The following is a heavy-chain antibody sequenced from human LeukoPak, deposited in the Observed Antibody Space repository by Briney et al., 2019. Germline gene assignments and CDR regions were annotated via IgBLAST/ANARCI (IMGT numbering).Heavy chain of an antibody. J-gene: IGHJ4*02. Sequence: GESLKISFQASGYHFSNYWINWVRPKPGKGLEWMGIIYPGDSDTRYGPSFQGHVTISADRSANTAYLQWSRLEASDTAKYFCARKANGMAAPFDSWAQGTLVTVSS. CDR1: GYHFSNYW. D-gene: IGHD6-13*01. CDR3: ARKANGMAAPFDS. CDR2: IYPGDSDT. V-gene: IGHV5-51*01.